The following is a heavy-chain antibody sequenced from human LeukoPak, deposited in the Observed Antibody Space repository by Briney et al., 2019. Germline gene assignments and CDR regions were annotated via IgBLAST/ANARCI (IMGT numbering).Heavy chain of an antibody. J-gene: IGHJ4*02. D-gene: IGHD3-9*01. CDR3: ALGYDILTGYPSRYFDY. Sequence: GGSLRLSCAASGFTFSSYGMHWVRQAPGKGLEWVAVISYDGSNKYYADSVKGRFTISRDNSKNTLYLQMNSLRAEDTAVYYCALGYDILTGYPSRYFDYWGQGTLVTVSS. CDR2: ISYDGSNK. CDR1: GFTFSSYG. V-gene: IGHV3-30*03.